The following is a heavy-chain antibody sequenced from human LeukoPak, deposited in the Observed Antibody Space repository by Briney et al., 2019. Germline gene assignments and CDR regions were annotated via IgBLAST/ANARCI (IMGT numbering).Heavy chain of an antibody. CDR1: GYSLTELS. D-gene: IGHD4-23*01. Sequence: GASVKVSCKLSGYSLTELSMHWVRQAPGKGLEWMGGFDPEDGQTIYAQKFQGRVTMTRDTSTSTDFMELSSLRPEDTAVYYCARHDLGGTSPFDYWGQGTLVTVSS. CDR2: FDPEDGQT. CDR3: ARHDLGGTSPFDY. V-gene: IGHV1-24*01. J-gene: IGHJ4*02.